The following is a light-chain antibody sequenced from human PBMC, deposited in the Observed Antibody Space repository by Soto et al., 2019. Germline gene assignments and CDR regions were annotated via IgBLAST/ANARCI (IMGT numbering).Light chain of an antibody. V-gene: IGLV2-14*01. J-gene: IGLJ1*01. CDR2: EVN. CDR3: SSFTRSSTYV. CDR1: SSDVGAYNF. Sequence: QSALTQPASVSGSPGQSITISCTGTSSDVGAYNFVSWYQQYPGKAPKVMIYEVNIRPSGVSDRFSGSKSGNTASLPISGLQAEDEADYYCSSFTRSSTYVLGSGTKLTVL.